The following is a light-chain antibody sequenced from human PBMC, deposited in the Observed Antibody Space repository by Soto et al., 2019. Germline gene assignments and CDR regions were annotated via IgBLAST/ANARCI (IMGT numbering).Light chain of an antibody. CDR2: LNSDGSH. J-gene: IGLJ2*01. V-gene: IGLV4-69*01. CDR3: QTWGTGIVV. Sequence: QPVLTQSPSASASLGDSVKLTCTLSSGHSSFAIAWHQQQPEKGPRYLMKLNSDGSHSKGDGIPDRFSGSSSGAERYLTISSLQSEAEADYYCQTWGTGIVVFGGGTKLTVL. CDR1: SGHSSFA.